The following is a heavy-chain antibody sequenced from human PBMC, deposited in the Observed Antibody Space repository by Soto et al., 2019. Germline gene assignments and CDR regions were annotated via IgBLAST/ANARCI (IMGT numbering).Heavy chain of an antibody. CDR2: ISAYKGNT. CDR3: SRELLGAAGTYYYYGMYV. V-gene: IGHV1-18*01. CDR1: GYTFTSYG. Sequence: QVQLVQSGADVKKTGASVKVSCKASGYTFTSYGISWVRQAPGQGLEWMGWISAYKGNTNYAQKLQGRVTMTTDTYTSTAYLELRSLRSDDTAVYYCSRELLGAAGTYYYYGMYVWGQGTTGTVSS. D-gene: IGHD6-13*01. J-gene: IGHJ6*02.